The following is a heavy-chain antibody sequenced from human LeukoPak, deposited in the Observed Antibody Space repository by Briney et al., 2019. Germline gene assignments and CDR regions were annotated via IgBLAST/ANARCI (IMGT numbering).Heavy chain of an antibody. CDR1: GGSFSGYY. D-gene: IGHD6-19*01. CDR2: INHSGST. J-gene: IGHJ4*02. Sequence: SETLSLTCAVYGGSFSGYYWSWIRQPPGKGLEWIGEINHSGSTNYNPSLKSRVTISVDTSKNQFSLKLSSVTAADTAVYYCARGRYSSGWYGGEINYWGQGTLVTVSS. CDR3: ARGRYSSGWYGGEINY. V-gene: IGHV4-34*01.